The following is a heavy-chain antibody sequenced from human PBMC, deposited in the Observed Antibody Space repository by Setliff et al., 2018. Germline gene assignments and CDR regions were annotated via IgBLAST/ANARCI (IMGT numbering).Heavy chain of an antibody. J-gene: IGHJ6*02. Sequence: ASVKVSCKASGYTFTSYGISWVRQAPGQGLEWMGWISAYNGNTNYAQKLQGTVTMTRDTSTNTVSMELSSLISEDTAVYHCAKDRDIGVATHAMDVWGQGTTVTVSS. CDR1: GYTFTSYG. V-gene: IGHV1-18*01. CDR3: AKDRDIGVATHAMDV. D-gene: IGHD2-15*01. CDR2: ISAYNGNT.